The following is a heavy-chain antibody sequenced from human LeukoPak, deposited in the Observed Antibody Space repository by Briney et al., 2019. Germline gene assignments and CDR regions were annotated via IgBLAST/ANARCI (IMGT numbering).Heavy chain of an antibody. Sequence: SETLSLTCSVSGGSISTYYWSWIRQTPGKGLEWIGYVYDSGTTNYNPSLKGRVTTSSHTSKNQFSLNLRSVNAADTAIYYCARHGGSLGYFDYWGQGTLVTVSS. CDR2: VYDSGTT. V-gene: IGHV4-59*08. J-gene: IGHJ4*02. CDR3: ARHGGSLGYFDY. CDR1: GGSISTYY. D-gene: IGHD4-23*01.